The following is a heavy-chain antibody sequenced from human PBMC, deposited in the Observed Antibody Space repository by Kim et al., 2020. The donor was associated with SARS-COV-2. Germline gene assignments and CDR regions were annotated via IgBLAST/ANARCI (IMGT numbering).Heavy chain of an antibody. D-gene: IGHD3-22*01. CDR3: AGLSFGSSGYYYGGFDY. Sequence: SETLSLTCTVSGGSISSSSHYWGWIRQTPGKGREWIGTINYSGSTYSNPSLQSRVTISLDTSKNQFSLKLSSVTAADTAVYYCAGLSFGSSGYYYGGFDYWGQGTLVSVSS. J-gene: IGHJ4*02. CDR2: INYSGST. V-gene: IGHV4-39*01. CDR1: GGSISSSSHY.